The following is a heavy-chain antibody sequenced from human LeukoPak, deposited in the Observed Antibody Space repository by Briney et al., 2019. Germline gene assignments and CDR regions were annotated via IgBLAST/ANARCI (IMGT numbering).Heavy chain of an antibody. J-gene: IGHJ6*03. Sequence: GGSLRLSCAPSGLIFSNAWMSWAREAPGRGLEWVGRIKRKTEGGTTDYATPVKGRFTISRNDSKNTLYLQMNSLKTEDTAVYYCTTSGGNDYYYYMDVWGKGTTVTVSS. CDR3: TTSGGNDYYYYMDV. V-gene: IGHV3-15*01. D-gene: IGHD1-26*01. CDR1: GLIFSNAW. CDR2: IKRKTEGGTT.